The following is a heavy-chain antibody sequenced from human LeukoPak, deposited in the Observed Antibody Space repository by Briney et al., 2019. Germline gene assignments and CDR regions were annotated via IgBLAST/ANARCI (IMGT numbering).Heavy chain of an antibody. CDR3: ASGTNYYDTSAWYFDL. CDR1: GFTFSSYA. D-gene: IGHD3-22*01. Sequence: GRSLRLSCAASGFTFSSYAMHWVRQAPGKGLEWVSVISFDGSNKYYADSVKGRLTISRDNSKNTLYPQMNSLRAEDTAVYYCASGTNYYDTSAWYFDLWGRGTLVTVSS. CDR2: ISFDGSNK. V-gene: IGHV3-30-3*01. J-gene: IGHJ2*01.